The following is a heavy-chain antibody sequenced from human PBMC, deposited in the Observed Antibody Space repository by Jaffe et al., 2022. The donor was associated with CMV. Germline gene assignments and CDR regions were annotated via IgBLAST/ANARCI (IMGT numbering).Heavy chain of an antibody. CDR2: IRSKAYGGTT. Sequence: EVQLVESGGGLVKPGRSLRLSCTASGFTFGDYAMSWFRQAPGKGLEWVGFIRSKAYGGTTEYAASVKGRFTISRDDSKSIAYLQMNSLKTEDTAVYYCTRVKAGIGSGYSNYYYYGMDVWGQGTTVTVSS. J-gene: IGHJ6*02. V-gene: IGHV3-49*05. D-gene: IGHD3-22*01. CDR1: GFTFGDYA. CDR3: TRVKAGIGSGYSNYYYYGMDV.